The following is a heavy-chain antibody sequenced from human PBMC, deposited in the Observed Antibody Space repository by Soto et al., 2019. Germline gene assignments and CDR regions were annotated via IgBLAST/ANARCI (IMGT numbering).Heavy chain of an antibody. D-gene: IGHD2-2*01. CDR1: GFTFSRYS. CDR2: ISSSRSTI. J-gene: IGHJ5*01. V-gene: IGHV3-48*01. CDR3: ARDCPGSSTTCYGNEWFYS. Sequence: EVQLVESGGGLVQPGGSLRLSCAASGFTFSRYSMNWVRQAPGKGLEWVSYISSSRSTIYYADSVKARFTISRDNAKNSLYLQTNSLRAEDTAVYYCARDCPGSSTTCYGNEWFYSWGQGTLVTVSA.